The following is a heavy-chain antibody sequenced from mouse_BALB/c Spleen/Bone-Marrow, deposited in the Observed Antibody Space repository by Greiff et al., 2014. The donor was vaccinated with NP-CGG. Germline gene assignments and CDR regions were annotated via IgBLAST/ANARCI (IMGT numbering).Heavy chain of an antibody. CDR1: GYTFSSSW. CDR2: ILPGSSSI. CDR3: ARWLYGSFAY. D-gene: IGHD1-1*01. Sequence: VKLQQSGAELMKPGASVKLSCTASGYTFSSSWIEWVKQRPEHGLEWIGEILPGSSSIKYNEIFKGKATFTTDTSSNTAYMQLSCLTSEDSAVYFCARWLYGSFAYWGQGTLVTVSA. V-gene: IGHV1-9*01. J-gene: IGHJ3*01.